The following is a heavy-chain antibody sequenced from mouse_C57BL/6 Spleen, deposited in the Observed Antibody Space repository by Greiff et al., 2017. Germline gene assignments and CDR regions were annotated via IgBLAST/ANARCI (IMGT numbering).Heavy chain of an antibody. CDR3: SRSFITTVVEGWYFDV. J-gene: IGHJ1*03. D-gene: IGHD1-1*01. CDR1: GYAFSSSW. Sequence: QVQLQQSGPELVKPGASVKLSCKASGYAFSSSWMNWVKQRPGKGLEWIGRIYPGDGDTNYNGKFKGKATLTADKSSSTAYMQLSSLTSEDSAVYFCSRSFITTVVEGWYFDVWGTGTTVTVSS. CDR2: IYPGDGDT. V-gene: IGHV1-82*01.